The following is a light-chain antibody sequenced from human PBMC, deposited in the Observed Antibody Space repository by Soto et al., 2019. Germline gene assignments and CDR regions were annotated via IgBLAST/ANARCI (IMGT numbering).Light chain of an antibody. J-gene: IGLJ2*01. V-gene: IGLV2-14*01. CDR2: EVS. CDR3: TSYTGSSTLV. Sequence: QSALTQPASVSGSPGQSITISSTGTSSDVGGYNYVSWFQQHPGKVPRLIIFEVSNRPSGVSNRFSRSKSGNTASLAVSVLQGEDEADYYCTSYTGSSTLVFCGGTEVTVL. CDR1: SSDVGGYNY.